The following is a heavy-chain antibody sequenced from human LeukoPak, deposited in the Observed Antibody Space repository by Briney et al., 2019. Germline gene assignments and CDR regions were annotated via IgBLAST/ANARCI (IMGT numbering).Heavy chain of an antibody. D-gene: IGHD6-19*01. J-gene: IGHJ4*02. CDR3: ALRALAVAGTVYFDY. V-gene: IGHV3-7*03. CDR1: GFTFSSYW. CDR2: IKQDGSEK. Sequence: GGSLRLSCAASGFTFSSYWMSWVRQAPGKGLEWVANIKQDGSEKYYVDSVKGRFTISRDNAKNSLYLQMNSLRAEDTAVYYCALRALAVAGTVYFDYWGQGTLVTVSS.